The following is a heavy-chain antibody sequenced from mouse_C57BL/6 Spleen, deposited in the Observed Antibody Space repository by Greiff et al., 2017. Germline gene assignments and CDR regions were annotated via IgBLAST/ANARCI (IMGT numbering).Heavy chain of an antibody. Sequence: EVHLVESGGGLVQPGGSLKLSCAASGFTFSDYYMYWVRQTPEKRLAWVAYISNGGGSTYYPDTVKGRFTISRDNAKNTRYLQMSRLKSEGTAMYYCARLGDYDSYFAYWGQGTTLTVSS. V-gene: IGHV5-12*01. CDR2: ISNGGGST. CDR1: GFTFSDYY. CDR3: ARLGDYDSYFAY. D-gene: IGHD2-4*01. J-gene: IGHJ2*01.